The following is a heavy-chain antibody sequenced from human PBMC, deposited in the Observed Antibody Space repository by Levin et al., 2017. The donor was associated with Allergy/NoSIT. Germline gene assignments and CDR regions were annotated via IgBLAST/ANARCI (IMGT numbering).Heavy chain of an antibody. V-gene: IGHV3-48*01. CDR3: ARDGSGSMGNAFDI. CDR2: ISSSSSSI. J-gene: IGHJ3*02. CDR1: GVSFSNYR. D-gene: IGHD1-26*01. Sequence: ASVKVSCAASGVSFSNYRMNWVRQAPGKGLEWVSYISSSSSSIYYADSVKGRFTISRDNAKKSLYLQMNSLRVEDTAVYYCARDGSGSMGNAFDIWGQGTMVTVSS.